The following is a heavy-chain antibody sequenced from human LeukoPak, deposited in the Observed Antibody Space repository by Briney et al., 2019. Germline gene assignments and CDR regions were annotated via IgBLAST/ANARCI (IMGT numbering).Heavy chain of an antibody. Sequence: PSETLSLTCTVSGGSISSGGYYWSWIRQHPGKGLEWIGYIYYSGSTYYNPSLKSRVTISVDTSNHQFSLNLNSVTAADTAVYYCARDSRGLHYRSFDPWGQGTLVTVSS. D-gene: IGHD3-10*01. CDR3: ARDSRGLHYRSFDP. CDR2: IYYSGST. V-gene: IGHV4-31*03. J-gene: IGHJ5*02. CDR1: GGSISSGGYY.